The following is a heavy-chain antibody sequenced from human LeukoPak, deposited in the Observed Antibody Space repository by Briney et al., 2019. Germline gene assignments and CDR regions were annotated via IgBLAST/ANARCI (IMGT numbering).Heavy chain of an antibody. V-gene: IGHV3-30*02. CDR1: GFSFSSYG. D-gene: IGHD3-10*01. CDR3: ARDRAPPTSWYFDL. CDR2: IRSDGSNK. J-gene: IGHJ2*01. Sequence: GGSLRLSCAGSGFSFSSYGMHWVRQAPGKGLEWMAFIRSDGSNKYYADSVKGRFTISRDNSRNTLYLQMNTLRVEDSAVYYCARDRAPPTSWYFDLWGRGTLVTVSS.